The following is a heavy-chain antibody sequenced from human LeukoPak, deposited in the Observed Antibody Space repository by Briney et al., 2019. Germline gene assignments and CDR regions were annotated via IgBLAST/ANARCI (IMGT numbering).Heavy chain of an antibody. J-gene: IGHJ5*02. V-gene: IGHV1-2*02. Sequence: ASVKVSCKASGYTFTGYYMHWARQAPGQGLEWMGWINPNSGGTNYAQKFQGRVTMTRDTSISTAYMELSRLRSDDTAVYYCAREKVTVVRGERYWFDPWGQGTLVTVSS. CDR3: AREKVTVVRGERYWFDP. CDR2: INPNSGGT. D-gene: IGHD3-10*01. CDR1: GYTFTGYY.